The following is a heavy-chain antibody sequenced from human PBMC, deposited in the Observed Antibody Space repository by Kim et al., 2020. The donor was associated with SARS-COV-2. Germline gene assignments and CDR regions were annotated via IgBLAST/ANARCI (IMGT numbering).Heavy chain of an antibody. V-gene: IGHV4-59*08. D-gene: IGHD3-10*01. CDR1: GGSISSYY. CDR3: ARQLYYYGSGGYNWFDP. CDR2: IYYSGST. J-gene: IGHJ5*02. Sequence: SETLSLTCTVSGGSISSYYWSWIRQPPGKGLEWIGYIYYSGSTNYNPSLKSRVTISVDTSKNQFSLKLSSVTAADTAVYYCARQLYYYGSGGYNWFDPWGQGTLVTVSS.